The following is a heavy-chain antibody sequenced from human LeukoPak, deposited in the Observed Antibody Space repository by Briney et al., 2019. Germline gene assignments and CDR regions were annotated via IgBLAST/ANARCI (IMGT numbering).Heavy chain of an antibody. Sequence: GASVKVSFKASGYTFTSYDINWVRQAAGQGLEWMGWMNPNSGNTGYAQKFQGRVTMTRNSSITTAYMELSSLRSEDTAVYYCATATIRYDSSGYYFDSWGQGTLVTVSS. J-gene: IGHJ4*02. V-gene: IGHV1-8*01. CDR3: ATATIRYDSSGYYFDS. CDR1: GYTFTSYD. CDR2: MNPNSGNT. D-gene: IGHD3-22*01.